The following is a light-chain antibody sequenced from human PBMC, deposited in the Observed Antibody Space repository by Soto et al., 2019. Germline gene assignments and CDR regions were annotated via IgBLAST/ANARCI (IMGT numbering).Light chain of an antibody. CDR1: QSVSSY. CDR2: DAS. V-gene: IGKV3-11*01. J-gene: IGKJ1*01. CDR3: QQRSNWPWT. Sequence: EIVLTQSPATLSLSPVARANISSRASQSVSSYLAWYQQKPGQAPRLLIYDASNRATGIPARFSGSGSGTDFTLTISSLEPEDFAVYYCQQRSNWPWTFGQGTKVDIK.